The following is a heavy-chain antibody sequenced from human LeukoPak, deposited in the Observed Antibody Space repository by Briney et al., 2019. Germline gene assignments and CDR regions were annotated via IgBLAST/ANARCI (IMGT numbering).Heavy chain of an antibody. Sequence: GGSLRLSCTTSGFTFTNYGINWVRQAPGKGLEWVAAIWYDGSKTSYTDSVKGRFTVSRDISKNTVYLQMNGLKAEDTAVYYCARDDCCTTPCYAYWGQGTLVTVSS. CDR2: IWYDGSKT. D-gene: IGHD2-2*01. CDR3: ARDDCCTTPCYAY. V-gene: IGHV3-33*01. J-gene: IGHJ4*02. CDR1: GFTFTNYG.